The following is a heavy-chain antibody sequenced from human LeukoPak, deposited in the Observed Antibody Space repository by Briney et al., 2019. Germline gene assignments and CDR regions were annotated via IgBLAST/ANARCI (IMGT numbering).Heavy chain of an antibody. D-gene: IGHD5-24*01. CDR2: ISSSSSYI. CDR1: GFTFSNLR. V-gene: IGHV3-21*05. J-gene: IGHJ4*02. Sequence: GALRPSLATFGFTFSNLRNDRVPPAPGKGLGVVPFISSSSSYIYYADSVKGRFTISRDNAKNSLYLQMNSLRAEDTAVYYCARGAAKGDGFNRPDYWGQGTLVTVSS. CDR3: ARGAAKGDGFNRPDY.